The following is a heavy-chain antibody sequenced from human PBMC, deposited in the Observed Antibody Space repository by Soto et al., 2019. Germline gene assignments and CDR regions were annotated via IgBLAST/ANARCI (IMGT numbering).Heavy chain of an antibody. CDR3: ARVMYYYDSSGYYYDDYFEY. D-gene: IGHD3-22*01. CDR1: GFTFSSYG. Sequence: GGSLRLSCAASGFTFSSYGMHWVRQAPGKGLEWVAVISYDGSNKYYADSVKGRFTISRDNSKNTLYLQMNRLRAEDTAVYYCARVMYYYDSSGYYYDDYFEYWGQGTLVTVSS. CDR2: ISYDGSNK. J-gene: IGHJ4*02. V-gene: IGHV3-30*03.